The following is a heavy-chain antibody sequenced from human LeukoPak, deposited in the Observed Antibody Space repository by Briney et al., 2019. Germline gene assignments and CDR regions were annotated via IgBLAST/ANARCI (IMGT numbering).Heavy chain of an antibody. CDR1: GGSISSYY. V-gene: IGHV4-59*08. Sequence: SETLSLTCTVSGGSISSYYWSWIRQPAGKGLEWIGYIYYSGSTNYNPSLKSRVTISVDTSKNQFSLKLSSVTAADTAVYYCARRLDTAMVTDWYFDLWGRGTLVTVSS. D-gene: IGHD5-18*01. CDR3: ARRLDTAMVTDWYFDL. J-gene: IGHJ2*01. CDR2: IYYSGST.